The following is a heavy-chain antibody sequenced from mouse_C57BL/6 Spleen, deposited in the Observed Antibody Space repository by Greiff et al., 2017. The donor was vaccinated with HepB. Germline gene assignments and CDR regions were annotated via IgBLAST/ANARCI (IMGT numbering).Heavy chain of an antibody. V-gene: IGHV14-1*01. D-gene: IGHD2-3*01. Sequence: EVQLQQSGAELVRPGASVKLSCTASGFNIKDYYMHWVKQRPEQGLEWIGRIDPEDGDTEYAPKFQGKATMTADTSSNTAYLQLSSLTSEDTAVYYCTYIYDGYYWYFDVWGTGTTVTVSS. J-gene: IGHJ1*03. CDR2: IDPEDGDT. CDR1: GFNIKDYY. CDR3: TYIYDGYYWYFDV.